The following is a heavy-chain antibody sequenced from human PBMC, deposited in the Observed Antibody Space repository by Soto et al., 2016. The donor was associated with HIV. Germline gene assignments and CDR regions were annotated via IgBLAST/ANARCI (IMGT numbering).Heavy chain of an antibody. D-gene: IGHD6-13*01. CDR1: GFTFSSYA. J-gene: IGHJ4*02. V-gene: IGHV3-23*01. CDR3: AKDAWIAAVPQKKVAFDY. CDR2: ISGSGGST. Sequence: EVQLLESGGGLVQPGGSLRLSCAASGFTFSSYAMSWVRQAPGKGLEWVSAISGSGGSTYYADSVKGRFTISRDNSKNTLYLQMNSLRAEDTAVYYCAKDAWIAAVPQKKVAFDYWGQGTLVTVSS.